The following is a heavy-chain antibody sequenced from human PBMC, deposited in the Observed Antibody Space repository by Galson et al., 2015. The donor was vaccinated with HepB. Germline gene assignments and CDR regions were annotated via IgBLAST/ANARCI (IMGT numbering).Heavy chain of an antibody. J-gene: IGHJ4*02. CDR1: GFTFSSYA. CDR2: ISGSGGST. CDR3: AKDSLVFSMVRVVTATDY. D-gene: IGHD3-10*01. Sequence: SLRLSCAASGFTFSSYAMSWVRQAPGKGLEWVSAISGSGGSTYYADSVKGRFTISRDNSKNTLYLQMNSLRAEDTAVYYCAKDSLVFSMVRVVTATDYWGQGTLVTVSS. V-gene: IGHV3-23*01.